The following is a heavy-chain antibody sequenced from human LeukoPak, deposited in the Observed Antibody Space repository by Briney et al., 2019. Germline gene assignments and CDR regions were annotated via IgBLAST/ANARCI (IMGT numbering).Heavy chain of an antibody. J-gene: IGHJ4*02. CDR3: AGQEVGIERNFDY. Sequence: SETLSLTCTVSGGSISSSSYYWGWIRQPPGKGLEWIGSIYYSGSTYYNPSLKSRVTISVDTSKNQFSLKLSSVTAADTAVYYCAGQEVGIERNFDYWGQGTLVTVSS. D-gene: IGHD1-26*01. CDR1: GGSISSSSYY. V-gene: IGHV4-39*01. CDR2: IYYSGST.